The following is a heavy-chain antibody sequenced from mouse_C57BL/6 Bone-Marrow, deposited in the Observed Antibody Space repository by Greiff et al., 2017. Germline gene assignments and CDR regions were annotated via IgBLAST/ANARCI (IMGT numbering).Heavy chain of an antibody. CDR2: IDPETGGT. D-gene: IGHD2-1*01. CDR3: ARYGNYYSYYAMDY. V-gene: IGHV1-15*01. Sequence: QVQLKESGAELVRPGASVTLSCKASGYTFTDYEMHWVKQTPVHGLEWIGAIDPETGGTAYNQKFKGKAILTADKSSSTAYMQLSSLTYEDSAVYYCARYGNYYSYYAMDYWGQGTSVTVSS. CDR1: GYTFTDYE. J-gene: IGHJ4*01.